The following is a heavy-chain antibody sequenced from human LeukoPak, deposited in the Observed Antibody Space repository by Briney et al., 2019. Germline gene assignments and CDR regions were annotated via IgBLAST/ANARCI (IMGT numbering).Heavy chain of an antibody. V-gene: IGHV3-21*01. CDR3: ARDFLGSQWLVRRLPGY. D-gene: IGHD6-19*01. Sequence: PGGSLRLSCAASGFTFSSYSMNWVRQAPGKGLEWVSSMSSSSSYIYYADSVKGRFTISRDNAKNSLYLQMNSLRAEDTAVYYCARDFLGSQWLVRRLPGYWGQGTLVTVSS. J-gene: IGHJ4*02. CDR1: GFTFSSYS. CDR2: MSSSSSYI.